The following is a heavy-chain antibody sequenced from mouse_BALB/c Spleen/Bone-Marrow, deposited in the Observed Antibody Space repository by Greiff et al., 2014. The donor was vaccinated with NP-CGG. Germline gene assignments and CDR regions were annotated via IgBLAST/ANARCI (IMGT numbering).Heavy chain of an antibody. Sequence: VQLKESGAELVRPGALVKLSCKTSGFNIKDYFLHWGKQRPEQGLGWIGWIDPEIGNTLYDPKFQGKASITADTSSNTAYLQLSSLTSEDTAVYYCARLFGTRDFDYWGQGTTLTVSS. CDR3: ARLFGTRDFDY. D-gene: IGHD4-1*01. CDR2: IDPEIGNT. J-gene: IGHJ2*01. V-gene: IGHV14-1*02. CDR1: GFNIKDYF.